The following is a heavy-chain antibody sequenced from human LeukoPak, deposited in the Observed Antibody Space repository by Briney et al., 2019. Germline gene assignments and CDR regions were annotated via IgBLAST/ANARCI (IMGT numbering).Heavy chain of an antibody. CDR1: GFTFSAYT. Sequence: GRSLRLSCAVSGFTFSAYTMHWVRQAPGKGVGWVAVISSDGSNKYYADSSKGRFTIPRDNSKNTPSLHMNSLRADDTAVYYCARDGVGYCSTPSCYVFDYWGQGTLVTVSS. CDR2: ISSDGSNK. J-gene: IGHJ4*02. CDR3: ARDGVGYCSTPSCYVFDY. V-gene: IGHV3-30-3*01. D-gene: IGHD2-2*01.